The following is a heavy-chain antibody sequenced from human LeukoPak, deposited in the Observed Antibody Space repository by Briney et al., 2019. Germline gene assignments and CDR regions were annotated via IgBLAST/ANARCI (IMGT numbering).Heavy chain of an antibody. J-gene: IGHJ4*02. CDR3: VSWDVGHNNY. CDR2: MNEAGSDK. CDR1: GFSFSNFW. Sequence: GGSLRLSCAASGFSFSNFWMSWLRQAPGKGLEWVAHMNEAGSDKYYVEYVKGRFSISRDNAKNSVTLQMNSLRVEDTAVYYCVSWDVGHNNYWVQAAQVTVSS. D-gene: IGHD1-1*01. V-gene: IGHV3-7*01.